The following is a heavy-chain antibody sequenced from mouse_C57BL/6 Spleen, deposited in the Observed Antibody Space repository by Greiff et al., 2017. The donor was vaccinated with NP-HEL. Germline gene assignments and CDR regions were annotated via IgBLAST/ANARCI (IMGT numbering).Heavy chain of an antibody. J-gene: IGHJ2*01. CDR1: GYAFSSSW. V-gene: IGHV1-82*01. D-gene: IGHD1-1*01. CDR2: IYPGDGDT. Sequence: VQLQQSGPELVKPGASVKISCKASGYAFSSSWMNWVKQRPGKGLEWIGRIYPGDGDTNYNGKFKGKATLTADKSSSTAYMQLSSLTSEDSAVYFCARSITTVVATRVYYFDYWGQGTTLTVSS. CDR3: ARSITTVVATRVYYFDY.